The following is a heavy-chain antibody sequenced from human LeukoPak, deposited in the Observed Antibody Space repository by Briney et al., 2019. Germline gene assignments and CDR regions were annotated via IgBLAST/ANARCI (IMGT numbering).Heavy chain of an antibody. Sequence: SGTLSLTCTVSGGSISSHYWSWIRQPPGKGLEWIGYIYYSGSTNYNPSLKSRVTISVDTSKNQFSLKLSSVTAADTAVYYCARVDSTVTTFDYWGQGTLVTVSS. J-gene: IGHJ4*02. V-gene: IGHV4-59*11. CDR2: IYYSGST. D-gene: IGHD4-11*01. CDR1: GGSISSHY. CDR3: ARVDSTVTTFDY.